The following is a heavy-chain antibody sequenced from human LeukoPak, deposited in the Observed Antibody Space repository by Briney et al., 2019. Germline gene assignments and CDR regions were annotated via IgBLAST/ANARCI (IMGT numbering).Heavy chain of an antibody. CDR3: ARAQFGETFDY. D-gene: IGHD3-10*01. CDR2: IYYSGST. Sequence: SETLSLTCIVSGGSISSSSYYWGWIRQPPGKGLEWIGSIYYSGSTYYNPSLKSRVTISVDTSKNQFSLKLSSVTAADTAVYYCARAQFGETFDYWGQGTLVTVSS. V-gene: IGHV4-39*07. J-gene: IGHJ4*02. CDR1: GGSISSSSYY.